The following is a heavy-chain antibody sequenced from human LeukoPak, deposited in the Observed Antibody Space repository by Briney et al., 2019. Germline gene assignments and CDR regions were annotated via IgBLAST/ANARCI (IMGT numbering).Heavy chain of an antibody. CDR3: AKDRAPYRLFDY. J-gene: IGHJ4*02. V-gene: IGHV3-23*01. D-gene: IGHD4-11*01. CDR2: ITGSGGST. CDR1: GFTFSSYA. Sequence: GGSLRLSCAASGFTFSSYAMSWVRQAPGKGLEWVSSITGSGGSTDYADSVKGRFTISRDNSKNTLYLQMNSLRAEDTAIYYCAKDRAPYRLFDYWGQGTLVTVSS.